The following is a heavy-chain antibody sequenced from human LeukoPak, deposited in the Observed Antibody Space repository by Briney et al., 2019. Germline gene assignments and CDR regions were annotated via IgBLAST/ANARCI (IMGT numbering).Heavy chain of an antibody. J-gene: IGHJ4*02. V-gene: IGHV4-38-2*01. D-gene: IGHD2-2*01. CDR2: IYHSGST. Sequence: PSETLCLTCAVSGYSISSGYYWGWIRPPPGKGLEWIGSIYHSGSTYYNPSLKSRVTISVDTSKNQFSLKLSSVTAADTAVYYCARPSLGLPAAFFDYWGQGTLVTVS. CDR1: GYSISSGYY. CDR3: ARPSLGLPAAFFDY.